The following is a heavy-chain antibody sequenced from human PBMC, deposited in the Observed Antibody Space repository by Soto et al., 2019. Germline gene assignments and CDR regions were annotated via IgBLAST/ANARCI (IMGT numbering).Heavy chain of an antibody. Sequence: EVQLLESGGGLVQPGGSLRLSCAASGFAFSTYAMTWVRQAPGKGLEWVSGISGSGGNTYYADSVKGRFTISRDNSKNTLYVQMNSRGAEDTAVYYCARDETQQLAFDCWGQGTLVTFSS. CDR2: ISGSGGNT. J-gene: IGHJ4*02. V-gene: IGHV3-23*01. CDR1: GFAFSTYA. CDR3: ARDETQQLAFDC. D-gene: IGHD6-13*01.